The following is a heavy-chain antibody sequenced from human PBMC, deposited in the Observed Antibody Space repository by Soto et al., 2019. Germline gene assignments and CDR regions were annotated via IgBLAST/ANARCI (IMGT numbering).Heavy chain of an antibody. CDR2: IYYSGST. D-gene: IGHD3-16*01. J-gene: IGHJ5*02. CDR3: ARTNPGDYNWSDP. CDR1: GVSISSYY. V-gene: IGHV4-59*01. Sequence: QVQLQESGPGLVKPSETLSLTCTVSGVSISSYYWSWIRQPPGKGLEWIGYIYYSGSTNYNPSLKSRVTISVDTSKNQFSLKLSSVTAADTAVYYCARTNPGDYNWSDPWGQGTLVTVSS.